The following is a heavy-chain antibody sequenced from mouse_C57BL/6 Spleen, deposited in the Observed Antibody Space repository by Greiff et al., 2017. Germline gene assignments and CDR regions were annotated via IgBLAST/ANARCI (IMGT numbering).Heavy chain of an antibody. V-gene: IGHV1-64*01. CDR2: IHPNSGST. Sequence: QVHVKQSGAELVKPGASVKLSCKASGYTFTSYWMHWVKQRPGQGLEWIGMIHPNSGSTNYNEKFKSKATLTVDKSSSTAYMQLSSLTSEDSAVYYCARWSGNYYFDYWGQGTTLTVSS. D-gene: IGHD2-1*01. CDR1: GYTFTSYW. CDR3: ARWSGNYYFDY. J-gene: IGHJ2*01.